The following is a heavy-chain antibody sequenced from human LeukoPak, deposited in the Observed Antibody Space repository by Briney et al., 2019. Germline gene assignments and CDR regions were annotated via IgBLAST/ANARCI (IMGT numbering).Heavy chain of an antibody. D-gene: IGHD2-2*01. Sequence: SETLSLTCTVSGGSISSGGYYWSWIRQHPGKGLEWIVYIYYSGSTYYNPSLKSRVTISVDTSKNQFSLKLSSVTAADTAVYYCARDRIVVVPAAGSLYYYYGMDVWGQGTTVTVSS. CDR2: IYYSGST. V-gene: IGHV4-31*03. CDR1: GGSISSGGYY. CDR3: ARDRIVVVPAAGSLYYYYGMDV. J-gene: IGHJ6*02.